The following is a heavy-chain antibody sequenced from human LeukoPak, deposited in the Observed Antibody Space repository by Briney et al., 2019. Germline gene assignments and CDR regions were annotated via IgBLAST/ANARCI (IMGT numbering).Heavy chain of an antibody. CDR2: IYPDDSDT. CDR3: ARHIGLTTRYLDY. V-gene: IGHV5-51*01. Sequence: GESLKISCNGSGYKFTNYWIAWVCQMPGKGLEWMGMIYPDDSDTRYNPSFQGHVTISADKSITTAYLQWSSLKASDTAMYYCARHIGLTTRYLDYWGQGTLVTVSS. D-gene: IGHD4/OR15-4a*01. CDR1: GYKFTNYW. J-gene: IGHJ4*02.